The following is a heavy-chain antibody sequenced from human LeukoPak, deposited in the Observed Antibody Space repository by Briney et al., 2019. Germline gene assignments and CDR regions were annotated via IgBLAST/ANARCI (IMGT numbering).Heavy chain of an antibody. D-gene: IGHD2-2*02. CDR1: GYTFTRYG. CDR3: ARDHQDIVVVPAAIGYYYYYYMDV. J-gene: IGHJ6*03. Sequence: ASVKVSCKASGYTFTRYGISWVRQAPGQGLEWMGWISAYNGNTNYAQKLQGRVTMTTDTSTSTAYMELRSLRSDDTAVYYCARDHQDIVVVPAAIGYYYYYYMDVWGKGTTVTVSS. CDR2: ISAYNGNT. V-gene: IGHV1-18*01.